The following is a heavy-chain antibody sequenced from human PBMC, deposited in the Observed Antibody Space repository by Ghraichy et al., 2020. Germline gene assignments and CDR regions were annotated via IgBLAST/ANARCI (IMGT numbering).Heavy chain of an antibody. CDR1: GFTFSDSA. CDR3: TSDTMGLEY. J-gene: IGHJ4*02. V-gene: IGHV3-73*01. CDR2: IRRKANSYAT. Sequence: GGSLRLSCAASGFTFSDSAMHWVRQASGKGLVWVGRIRRKANSYATTYAASVKGRFTISRDDSKNTAYLQMNSLKTEDTAVYYCTSDTMGLEYWGQGTPVTVSS. D-gene: IGHD3-3*01.